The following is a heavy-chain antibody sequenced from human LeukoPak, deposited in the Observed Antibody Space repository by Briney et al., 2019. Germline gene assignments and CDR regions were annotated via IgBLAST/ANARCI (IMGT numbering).Heavy chain of an antibody. CDR2: IWYDGSNK. D-gene: IGHD3-22*01. J-gene: IGHJ4*02. CDR3: ARVYFVGGYNYSPPDY. CDR1: GFIFNNYG. V-gene: IGHV3-33*07. Sequence: GGSLRLSCAASGFIFNNYGMYWVRQAPGKGLEWVAVIWYDGSNKYYADSVKGRFTITRDNSKNTVYLQMNSLRVEDTAVYYCARVYFVGGYNYSPPDYWGQGTLVTASS.